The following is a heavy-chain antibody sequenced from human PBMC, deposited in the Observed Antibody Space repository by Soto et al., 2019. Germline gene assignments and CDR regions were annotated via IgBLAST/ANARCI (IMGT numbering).Heavy chain of an antibody. D-gene: IGHD5-12*01. J-gene: IGHJ4*02. CDR2: ISTSGGNT. CDR3: ARGSSGYDYMDY. CDR1: GYTFTYYA. Sequence: GASVKVSCKASGYTFTYYAIYWVRQAPGQRLEWMGRISTSGGNTNYAQKFQGRVTMTRDTSTSTVYMELSSLRSEDTAVYYCARGSSGYDYMDYWGQGTLVTVSS. V-gene: IGHV1-3*04.